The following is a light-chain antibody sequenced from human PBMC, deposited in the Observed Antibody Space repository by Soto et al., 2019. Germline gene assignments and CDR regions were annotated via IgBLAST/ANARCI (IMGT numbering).Light chain of an antibody. CDR3: SSHTLSSALQV. CDR2: GVS. J-gene: IGLJ1*01. V-gene: IGLV2-14*01. Sequence: QSALTQPASVSGSPGQSITISCSGTISDFVVYNYVSWYQRHPGKAPKLMLYGVSKRPSGVSNRFSGSKSGDTASLTISGLQAEDEADYYCSSHTLSSALQVFGTGTKLTVL. CDR1: ISDFVVYNY.